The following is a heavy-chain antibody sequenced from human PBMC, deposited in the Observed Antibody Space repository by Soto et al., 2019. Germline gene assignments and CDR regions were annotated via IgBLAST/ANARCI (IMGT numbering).Heavy chain of an antibody. J-gene: IGHJ4*02. CDR2: ILDDGSDK. Sequence: PGGSLRLSCAASGFSFSSYGMHWVRQAPGKGLEWVAVILDDGSDKDYTDAVKGRFTISRDNSKNTLYLEMNSLRAEDTAVYYCARDDDYGDNGLDYWGQGTLVTVSS. CDR3: ARDDDYGDNGLDY. CDR1: GFSFSSYG. V-gene: IGHV3-33*01. D-gene: IGHD4-17*01.